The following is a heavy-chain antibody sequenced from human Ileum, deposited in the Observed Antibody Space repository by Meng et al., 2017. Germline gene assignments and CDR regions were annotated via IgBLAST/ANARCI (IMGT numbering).Heavy chain of an antibody. CDR1: EGTFRSSA. Sequence: QGQLLQFGAVVKTPASSVMDSCTDCEGTFRSSAISWVRQAPGQVLEWMGGIIPIFGTSNYAQKFQGRVTITADKSTSTAYMELISLRSEDTAVYYCARSGGLLRYYFDYWGQGTLVTVSS. J-gene: IGHJ4*02. CDR3: ARSGGLLRYYFDY. CDR2: IIPIFGTS. V-gene: IGHV1-69*06. D-gene: IGHD2-15*01.